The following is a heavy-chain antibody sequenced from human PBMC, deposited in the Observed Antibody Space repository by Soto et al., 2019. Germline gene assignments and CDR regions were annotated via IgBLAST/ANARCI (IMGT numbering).Heavy chain of an antibody. CDR2: IKQDGSEK. CDR1: GFTFSSYW. J-gene: IGHJ3*02. CDR3: ARGGYSSSWYDAFDI. Sequence: EVQLVESGGGLVQPGGSLRLSCAASGFTFSSYWMSWVRQAPGKGLEWVANIKQDGSEKYYVDSVKGRFTISRDNAKNSLYLQMNSLRAEDTAVYYCARGGYSSSWYDAFDIWGQGTMVTVSS. D-gene: IGHD6-13*01. V-gene: IGHV3-7*01.